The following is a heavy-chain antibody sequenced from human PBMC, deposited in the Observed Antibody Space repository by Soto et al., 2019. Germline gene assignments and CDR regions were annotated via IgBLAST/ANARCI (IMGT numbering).Heavy chain of an antibody. J-gene: IGHJ4*02. CDR1: GFRFSSYP. CDR2: ISYDGSDQ. CDR3: ARTFDMVSYYFDP. D-gene: IGHD3-10*01. V-gene: IGHV3-30-3*01. Sequence: QVQLVESGGDVVQPGTSLRLSCVTSGFRFSSYPLHWVRQAPGKGLEWVAVISYDGSDQYYAYSVQGRFTISRDNPNSTLYLHVSSLRPEDTAVYFCARTFDMVSYYFDPWGQGTLLTVSS.